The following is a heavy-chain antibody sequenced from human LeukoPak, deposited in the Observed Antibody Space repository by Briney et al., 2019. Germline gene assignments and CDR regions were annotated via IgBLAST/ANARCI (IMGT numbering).Heavy chain of an antibody. D-gene: IGHD3-22*01. CDR3: TTDFEVIGAY. J-gene: IGHJ4*02. V-gene: IGHV3-30*02. Sequence: GGSLRLSCAASGFTFSSYGMHWVRQAPGKGLEWVAFIRYDGSNKYYADSVKGRFTISRDNSRNTLYLQMNSLRAEDTAVYYCTTDFEVIGAYWGEGTLVTVSS. CDR1: GFTFSSYG. CDR2: IRYDGSNK.